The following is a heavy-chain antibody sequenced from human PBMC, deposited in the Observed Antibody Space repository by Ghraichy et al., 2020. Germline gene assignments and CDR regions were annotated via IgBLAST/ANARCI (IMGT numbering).Heavy chain of an antibody. V-gene: IGHV3-7*01. J-gene: IGHJ4*02. CDR2: MNQDGSAT. CDR3: ARADWASVDR. D-gene: IGHD3/OR15-3a*01. Sequence: GGSLRLSCAASGFTVSSYWMTWARQTPGKGLEWVANMNQDGSATYYVDSVKGRFTISRDNAKNSLFLQMNSLRAEDTAVYYCARADWASVDRWCQGTLVTVSS. CDR1: GFTVSSYW.